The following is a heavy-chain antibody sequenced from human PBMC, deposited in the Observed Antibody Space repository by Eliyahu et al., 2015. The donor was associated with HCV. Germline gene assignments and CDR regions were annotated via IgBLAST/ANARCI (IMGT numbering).Heavy chain of an antibody. CDR1: GGSISXSSXY. V-gene: IGHV4-39*01. CDR3: AGHKYYDFWSGLPEFDY. CDR2: IYXSGST. D-gene: IGHD3-3*01. J-gene: IGHJ4*02. Sequence: QLQLQESGPGLVKPSETLSLTCTVSGGSISXSSXYWGWIRQPPXKGLEWIGXIYXSGSTYXNPSLKSRVTISVDMSKNQFSLKLSSVTAADTAVYYCAGHKYYDFWSGLPEFDYWGQGTLVTVSS.